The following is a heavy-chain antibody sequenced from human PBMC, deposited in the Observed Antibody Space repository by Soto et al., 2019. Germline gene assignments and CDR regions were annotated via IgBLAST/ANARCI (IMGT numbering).Heavy chain of an antibody. V-gene: IGHV2-26*01. J-gene: IGHJ4*02. Sequence: SGPTLVNTTETLTLTCTVSGFSLSNARMGVSWIRQPPGKALEWLAHIFSNDEKSYSTSLKSRLTISKDTSKSQVVLTMTNMDPVDTAAYXCARDFYDSGGYYSFDYWGQGTLVTVSS. CDR1: GFSLSNARMG. CDR2: IFSNDEK. D-gene: IGHD3-22*01. CDR3: ARDFYDSGGYYSFDY.